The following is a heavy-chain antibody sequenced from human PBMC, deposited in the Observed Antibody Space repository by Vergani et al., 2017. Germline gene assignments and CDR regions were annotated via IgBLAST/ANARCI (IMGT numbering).Heavy chain of an antibody. CDR3: ARAFWSGLYLP. J-gene: IGHJ5*02. CDR2: INPSGGST. CDR1: GYTLTSYY. V-gene: IGHV1-46*03. Sequence: QVQLVQSGAEVKKPGASVKFSCKASGYTLTSYYMHWVRQAPGQGLEWMGIINPSGGSTSYAPKFQGRVTMARATSTSTVYMELSSLRSEDTAVYYCARAFWSGLYLPWGQGTLVTVSS. D-gene: IGHD3-3*01.